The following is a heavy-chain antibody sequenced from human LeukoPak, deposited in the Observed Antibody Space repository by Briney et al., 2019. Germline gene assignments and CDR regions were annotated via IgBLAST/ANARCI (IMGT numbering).Heavy chain of an antibody. V-gene: IGHV4-4*02. CDR1: GASISSSNW. Sequence: PSGTLSLTCAVSGASISSSNWWSWVRQPPGKGLEWIGEIYHSGSTNYNPSLKSRVTISVDKSKNQFSLKLSSVAAADTAVYYCASLVDTAMVDFDYWGQGTLVTVSS. D-gene: IGHD5-18*01. CDR2: IYHSGST. J-gene: IGHJ4*02. CDR3: ASLVDTAMVDFDY.